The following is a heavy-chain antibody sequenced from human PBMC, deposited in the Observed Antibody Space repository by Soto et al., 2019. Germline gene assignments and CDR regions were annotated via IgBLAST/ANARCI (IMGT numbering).Heavy chain of an antibody. CDR1: GFTFSNFW. CDR3: AREGETYSSGCRKGRAFDY. CDR2: INPDGSEK. D-gene: IGHD6-19*01. J-gene: IGHJ4*02. Sequence: GGSLRLSCAASGFTFSNFWMSWVRQAPGKGLEWVANINPDGSEKYYVDSVKGRFTISRDNAKNSLYLQMNSLRAEETAVYYCAREGETYSSGCRKGRAFDYWGQGALVTVSS. V-gene: IGHV3-7*01.